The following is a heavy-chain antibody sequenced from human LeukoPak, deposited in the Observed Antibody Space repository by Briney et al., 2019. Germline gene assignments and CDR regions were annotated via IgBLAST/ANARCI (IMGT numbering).Heavy chain of an antibody. Sequence: GGSLRLSCVASGFTFSSYAMSWVRQAPGKGLEWVAAISGSGGSTYYADSVKGRFTISRDNSKNTLYLQMNSLRAEDTAVYYCAHRLGGSVSHHYGMDVWGQGTTVTVSS. V-gene: IGHV3-23*01. CDR2: ISGSGGST. D-gene: IGHD3-10*01. CDR1: GFTFSSYA. J-gene: IGHJ6*02. CDR3: AHRLGGSVSHHYGMDV.